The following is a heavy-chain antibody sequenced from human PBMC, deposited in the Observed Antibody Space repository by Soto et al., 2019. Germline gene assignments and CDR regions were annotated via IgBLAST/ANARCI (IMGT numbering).Heavy chain of an antibody. V-gene: IGHV4-30-2*01. J-gene: IGHJ4*02. CDR1: GGSINSGGFS. Sequence: SETLSLTCAVSGGSINSGGFSWSWIRQPPGKGLEWIGHIYDSGSTYYNPSLRSRVTISVDRSKNQFSLKMSSVTAADTAVYFCARAGDIFYDSSTYYRAVFDSWGQGIMVTVSS. CDR3: ARAGDIFYDSSTYYRAVFDS. D-gene: IGHD3-22*01. CDR2: IYDSGST.